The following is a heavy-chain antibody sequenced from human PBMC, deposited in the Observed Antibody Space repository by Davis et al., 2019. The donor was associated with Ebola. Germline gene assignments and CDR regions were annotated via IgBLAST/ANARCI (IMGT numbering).Heavy chain of an antibody. J-gene: IGHJ6*03. V-gene: IGHV3-21*04. Sequence: PGGSLRLSCAASGFIFSDYSMNWVRQAPGKGLEWVSSISSSSSYIYYADSVKGRFTISRDNSKNTLYLQMNSLRAEDTAVYYCARGYCSSTSCYTPPYYYYYYMDVWGKGTTVTVSS. CDR1: GFIFSDYS. CDR3: ARGYCSSTSCYTPPYYYYYYMDV. D-gene: IGHD2-2*02. CDR2: ISSSSSYI.